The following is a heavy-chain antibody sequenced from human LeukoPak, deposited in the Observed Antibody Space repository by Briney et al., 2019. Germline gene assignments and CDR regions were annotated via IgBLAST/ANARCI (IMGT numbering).Heavy chain of an antibody. J-gene: IGHJ6*03. Sequence: SETLSLTCTVSGYSISSGYYWGWIRQPPGKGLEWIGNIYHSGSSYYNPSLKSRVTISVETSKNQFSLRLSSVTAADTAVYYCARVINCSGVSCYYYYMDVWGKGTTVTVSS. CDR1: GYSISSGYY. V-gene: IGHV4-38-2*02. CDR2: IYHSGSS. D-gene: IGHD2-15*01. CDR3: ARVINCSGVSCYYYYMDV.